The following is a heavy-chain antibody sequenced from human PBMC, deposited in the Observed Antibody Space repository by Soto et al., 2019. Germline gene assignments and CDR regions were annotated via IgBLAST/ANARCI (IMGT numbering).Heavy chain of an antibody. CDR3: ARDCAGYSSGWYQRGGFDY. Sequence: QVQLVESGGGVVQPGRSLRLSSAASGFTFSSYGMHWVRQAPGKGLEWVAVIWYDGSKKYYADSVKGRFTISRDNSKNTLYLQMNSLRAEDTAVYYCARDCAGYSSGWYQRGGFDYWGQGTLVTVSS. D-gene: IGHD6-19*01. V-gene: IGHV3-33*01. CDR1: GFTFSSYG. J-gene: IGHJ4*02. CDR2: IWYDGSKK.